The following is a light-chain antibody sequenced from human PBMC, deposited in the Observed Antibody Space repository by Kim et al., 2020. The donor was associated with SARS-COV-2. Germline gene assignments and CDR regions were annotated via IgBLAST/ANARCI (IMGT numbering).Light chain of an antibody. J-gene: IGLJ2*01. CDR3: NSRDSSGNHLV. CDR1: RLRSYC. V-gene: IGLV3-19*01. Sequence: ALGPTVRITCQGDRLRSYCASWYQQKPEQAPVLVIYGKNNRPSGIPDRFSGSSSGNTASLTITGAQAEDEADYYCNSRDSSGNHLVFGGGTQLTVL. CDR2: GKN.